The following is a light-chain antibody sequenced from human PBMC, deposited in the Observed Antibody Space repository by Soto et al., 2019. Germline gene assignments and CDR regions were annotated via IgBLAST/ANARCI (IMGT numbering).Light chain of an antibody. J-gene: IGKJ3*01. V-gene: IGKV3-20*01. CDR1: QSFHSNS. CDR3: HQSGSSPLT. CDR2: SAS. Sequence: EIVLTQDTATLSLSPGERATLSCRASQSFHSNSLHWYQQKPGQAPGLLISSASRRATGIPDWFSGGGSGTDFPLTISRLDPEDFAVYYCHQSGSSPLTFGPGTKV.